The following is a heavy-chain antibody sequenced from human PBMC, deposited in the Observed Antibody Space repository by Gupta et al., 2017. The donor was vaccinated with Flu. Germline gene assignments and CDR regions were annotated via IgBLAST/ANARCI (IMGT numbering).Heavy chain of an antibody. CDR1: GFTFSSYS. CDR2: ISSSSSTI. CDR3: ARDRPYCSSTSCYPPLDD. Sequence: EVQLVESGGGLVQPGGSLRLSCAASGFTFSSYSMNWARQAPGKGLEWVSYISSSSSTIYYADSVKGRFTISRDNAKNSLYLQMKSLRDEDTAVYYCARDRPYCSSTSCYPPLDDWGQGTLVTVSS. V-gene: IGHV3-48*02. D-gene: IGHD2-2*01. J-gene: IGHJ4*02.